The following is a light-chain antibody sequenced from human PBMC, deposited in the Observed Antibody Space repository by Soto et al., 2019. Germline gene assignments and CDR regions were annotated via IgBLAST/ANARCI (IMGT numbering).Light chain of an antibody. CDR2: GAS. CDR1: QSVSSN. V-gene: IGKV3-15*01. J-gene: IGKJ3*01. Sequence: EIEMTXXPATLSVSPGERATLSCRASQSVSSNLAWYQQKPGQVPRLLIYGASTRATGIPARFSGSGSGTEFTLTISSLQSEDFAVYYCQQYNNWPPRFTFGPGTKVDIK. CDR3: QQYNNWPPRFT.